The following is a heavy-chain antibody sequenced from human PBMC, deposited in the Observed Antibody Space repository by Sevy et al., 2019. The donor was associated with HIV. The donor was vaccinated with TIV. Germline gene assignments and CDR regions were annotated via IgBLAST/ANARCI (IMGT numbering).Heavy chain of an antibody. CDR3: ARDRTVDSSFDY. CDR1: GGSISSYY. D-gene: IGHD6-19*01. J-gene: IGHJ4*02. Sequence: SETLSLTCTVSGGSISSYYWSWIRQPPGKGLEWIGYIYYSGSTNYNPSLKSRVTISVDTSKNQFSLKLGSVTAADTAVYYCARDRTVDSSFDYWGQGTLVTVSS. V-gene: IGHV4-59*01. CDR2: IYYSGST.